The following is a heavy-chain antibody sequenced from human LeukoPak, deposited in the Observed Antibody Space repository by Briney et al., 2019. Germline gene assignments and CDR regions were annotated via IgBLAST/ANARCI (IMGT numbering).Heavy chain of an antibody. V-gene: IGHV4-59*01. D-gene: IGHD3-22*01. Sequence: SETLSLTCTVSGGSISSYYWGWIRQPPGKGLEWIGYIYYSGSTNYNPSLKSRVTISVDTSKNQFSLKLSSVTAADTAVYYCAREYYYDKGGFDYWGQGTLVTVSS. CDR1: GGSISSYY. CDR2: IYYSGST. J-gene: IGHJ4*02. CDR3: AREYYYDKGGFDY.